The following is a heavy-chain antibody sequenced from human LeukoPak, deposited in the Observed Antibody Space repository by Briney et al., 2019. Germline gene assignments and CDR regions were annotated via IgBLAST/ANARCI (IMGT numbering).Heavy chain of an antibody. CDR2: IWYDGSNT. Sequence: GGSLRLSCAASGFTFSSYGMHWVRQAPGKGMEWVAVIWYDGSNTSYAHSLNGPFTISTDNSKNTLYLQMNSLRAEDTAVYYCAKGPSSGSHNWGQGTLVTVSS. CDR3: AKGPSSGSHN. J-gene: IGHJ4*02. CDR1: GFTFSSYG. D-gene: IGHD6-19*01. V-gene: IGHV3-33*06.